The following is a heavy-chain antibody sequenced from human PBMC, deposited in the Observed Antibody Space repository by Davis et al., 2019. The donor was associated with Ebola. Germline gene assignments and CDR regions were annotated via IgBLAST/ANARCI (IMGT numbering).Heavy chain of an antibody. D-gene: IGHD2-8*02. CDR1: GYTFTGYY. CDR3: AGEASNWDSLVGN. V-gene: IGHV1-2*02. J-gene: IGHJ4*02. CDR2: INPNSGGT. Sequence: ASVKVSCKASGYTFTGYYMHWVRQAPGQGLEWMGWINPNSGGTNYAQKFQGRVTITRDTSISTAYMELSSLRFEDTAVYYCAGEASNWDSLVGNWGQGTLVTVSS.